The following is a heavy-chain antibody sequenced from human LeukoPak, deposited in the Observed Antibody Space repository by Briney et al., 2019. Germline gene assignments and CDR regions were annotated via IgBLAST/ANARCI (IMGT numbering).Heavy chain of an antibody. CDR3: ARDRVTMVRGVSYYYGMDV. Sequence: SETLSHTCAVSGYSISSGYYWGWIRQPPGKGLEWIGSIYHSGSTYYNPSLKSRVTISVDTSKNQFSLKLSSVTAADTAVYYCARDRVTMVRGVSYYYGMDVWGKGTTVTVSS. CDR2: IYHSGST. J-gene: IGHJ6*04. V-gene: IGHV4-38-2*02. CDR1: GYSISSGYY. D-gene: IGHD3-10*01.